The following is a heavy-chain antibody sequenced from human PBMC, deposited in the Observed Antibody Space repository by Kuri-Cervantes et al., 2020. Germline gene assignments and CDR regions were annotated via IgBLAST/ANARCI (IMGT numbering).Heavy chain of an antibody. J-gene: IGHJ4*02. D-gene: IGHD3-10*01. CDR2: IKTRSDGETT. CDR3: ASDRGDFDY. CDR1: GFTFSDHY. Sequence: GGSLRLSCAASGFTFSDHYMDWVRQAPGKGLEWVGRIKTRSDGETTDYNALVKGRFTISRDDSKNTVYLQMNSLRIEDTAVYYCASDRGDFDYWGQGALVTVSS. V-gene: IGHV3-15*01.